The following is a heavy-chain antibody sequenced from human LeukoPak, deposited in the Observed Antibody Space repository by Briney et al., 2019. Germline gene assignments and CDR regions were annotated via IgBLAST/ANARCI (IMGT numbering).Heavy chain of an antibody. CDR3: ARDYWNYDPYYYYGMDV. J-gene: IGHJ6*02. D-gene: IGHD1-7*01. Sequence: SETLSLTCTVSGGSISSGGYYWSWIRQHPGKGLEWIGYIYYSGSTYYNPSLKSRVTISVDTSKNQFSLKLSSVTAADTAVYYCARDYWNYDPYYYYGMDVWGQGTTVTVSS. V-gene: IGHV4-31*03. CDR1: GGSISSGGYY. CDR2: IYYSGST.